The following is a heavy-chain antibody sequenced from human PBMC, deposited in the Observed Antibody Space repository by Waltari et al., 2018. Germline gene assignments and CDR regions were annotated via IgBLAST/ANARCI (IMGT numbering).Heavy chain of an antibody. V-gene: IGHV3-11*04. J-gene: IGHJ4*02. Sequence: QVQLVESGGGLVKPGGARRLSCAASGFSFSDHYMNWIRQAPGKGLEWVSYIRYSGRTVYNADSVRGRFTISRDNAKNSLYLQINSLRAEDTTVYYCARGGSRWPVPQDYWGQGTLVTVSS. D-gene: IGHD6-13*01. CDR3: ARGGSRWPVPQDY. CDR1: GFSFSDHY. CDR2: IRYSGRTV.